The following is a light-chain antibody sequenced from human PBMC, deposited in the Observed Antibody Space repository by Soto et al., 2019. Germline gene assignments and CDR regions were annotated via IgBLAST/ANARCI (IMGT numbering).Light chain of an antibody. J-gene: IGKJ4*01. V-gene: IGKV1-5*01. CDR2: AAS. CDR3: QQHANWPLT. CDR1: QSISSW. Sequence: DIQMTQSPSTLSASVGDRVTITCRASQSISSWLAWYQQKPGKAPKLLIYAASNLQSGVPSRFSGSGSGTEFTLTISSLQPEDFAVYYCQQHANWPLTFGGGTKV.